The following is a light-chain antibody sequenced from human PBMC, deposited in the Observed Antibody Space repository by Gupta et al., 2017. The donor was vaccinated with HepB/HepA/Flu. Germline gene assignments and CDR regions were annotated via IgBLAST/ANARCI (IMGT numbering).Light chain of an antibody. Sequence: QSVLTQPPSVSAAPGQKVTISCSGRSSNIGDNYVSWYQQFPGTAPKLLIYEIHKRPSGIPDRFSGSKSGTSATLGITGLQTGDEADYYCGTWDNSLSAGVFGGGTKLTVL. CDR2: EIH. J-gene: IGLJ3*02. V-gene: IGLV1-51*02. CDR1: SSNIGDNY. CDR3: GTWDNSLSAGV.